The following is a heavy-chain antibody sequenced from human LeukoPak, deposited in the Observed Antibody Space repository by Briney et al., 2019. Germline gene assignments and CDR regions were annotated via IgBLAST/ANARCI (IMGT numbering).Heavy chain of an antibody. Sequence: SETLSLTCTVSGVSISSYYWSWIRQPPGKGLEWIGYIYYSGSTNYNPSLKSLVTISVDTSKNQFSLKLSSVTAADTAVYYCARARTGSGYYFDYWGQGTLVTVSS. CDR3: ARARTGSGYYFDY. D-gene: IGHD3-22*01. V-gene: IGHV4-59*01. CDR1: GVSISSYY. J-gene: IGHJ4*02. CDR2: IYYSGST.